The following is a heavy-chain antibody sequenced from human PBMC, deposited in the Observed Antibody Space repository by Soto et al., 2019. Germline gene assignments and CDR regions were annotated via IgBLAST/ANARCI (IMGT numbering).Heavy chain of an antibody. D-gene: IGHD5-12*01. V-gene: IGHV3-23*01. CDR2: ITDTGYMT. J-gene: IGHJ5*01. CDR3: AKDLGYSDGYWGGS. CDR1: GFTFSSYA. Sequence: EVQLLESGGALVKSAGSLRLSCAASGFTFSSYAMTWVHQAPGKGLEWVSAITDTGYMTYYSDSVKGRFTISRDNPKNTLYRQINTLRAEDTAVYFCAKDLGYSDGYWGGSWGQGTLVTVSS.